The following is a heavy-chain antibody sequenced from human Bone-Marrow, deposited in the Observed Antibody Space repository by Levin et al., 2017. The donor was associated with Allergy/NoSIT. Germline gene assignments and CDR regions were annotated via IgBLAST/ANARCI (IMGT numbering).Heavy chain of an antibody. CDR2: ISRSGSST. V-gene: IGHV3-23*01. D-gene: IGHD6-19*01. CDR1: GFTFNSYA. CDR3: AKGAGWVAGAVALI. Sequence: SCAASGFTFNSYALSWVRQAPGKGLEWVSAISRSGSSTYYADSVKGRFTISRDNSKTTLYLQMNSLRAEDTAVYYCAKGAGWVAGAVALIWGQGTLVTVSS. J-gene: IGHJ4*02.